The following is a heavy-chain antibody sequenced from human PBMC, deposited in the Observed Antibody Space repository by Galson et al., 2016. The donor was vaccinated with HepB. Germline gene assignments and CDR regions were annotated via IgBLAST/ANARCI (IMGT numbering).Heavy chain of an antibody. D-gene: IGHD3-22*01. V-gene: IGHV3-30-3*01. CDR2: ASSDGSRK. CDR1: GLTFISYN. Sequence: SLRLSCAVFGLTFISYNMNWVRQAPGKGLERVAVASSDGSRKYYADSVKGRFTISRDNSKNTLYLQMNSLRTEDTAVYYCARDQNYYDSNELDHWGKGTLVIVSS. J-gene: IGHJ4*02. CDR3: ARDQNYYDSNELDH.